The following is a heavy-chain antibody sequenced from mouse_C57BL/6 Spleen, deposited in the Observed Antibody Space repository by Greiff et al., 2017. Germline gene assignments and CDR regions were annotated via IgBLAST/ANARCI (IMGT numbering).Heavy chain of an antibody. D-gene: IGHD2-4*01. CDR2: INPSNGGT. Sequence: QVQLQQSGAELAKPGASVKLSCKASGYTFTSYWMHWVKQRPGQGLEWIGNINPSNGGTNYNQKFKSKATLTVDKSSSTAYMQLSSLTSEDSAVYYCARYYDNDGDYVDYWGQGTTLTVSS. J-gene: IGHJ2*01. V-gene: IGHV1-7*01. CDR3: ARYYDNDGDYVDY. CDR1: GYTFTSYW.